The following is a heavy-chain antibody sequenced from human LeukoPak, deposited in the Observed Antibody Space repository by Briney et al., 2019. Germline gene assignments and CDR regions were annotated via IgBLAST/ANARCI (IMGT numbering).Heavy chain of an antibody. D-gene: IGHD3-3*01. Sequence: SETLSLTCTVSGGSISSYYWSWIRQPPGKGLEWIGYIYYSGSTYYNPSLKSRVTVSIDMSKNQFSLKLSSVTAADTAMYYCARSWGYDFWSGNLLDYWGQGTLVTVSS. V-gene: IGHV4-59*12. CDR2: IYYSGST. CDR3: ARSWGYDFWSGNLLDY. CDR1: GGSISSYY. J-gene: IGHJ4*02.